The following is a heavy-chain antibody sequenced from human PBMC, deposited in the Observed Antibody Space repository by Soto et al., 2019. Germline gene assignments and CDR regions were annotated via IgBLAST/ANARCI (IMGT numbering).Heavy chain of an antibody. V-gene: IGHV1-2*02. CDR1: GNTLTSFY. CDR2: LIPTTGGT. Sequence: ASVKVSCKTSGNTLTSFYIHWVRQAPGQGLEWVGRLIPTTGGTNYAQHFQGRVTVTWDMSTFTAYMELSSLIYEDTAVYYCARPPGYVTDWYYFDTWGQGTQVTVSS. CDR3: ARPPGYVTDWYYFDT. J-gene: IGHJ4*02. D-gene: IGHD3-9*01.